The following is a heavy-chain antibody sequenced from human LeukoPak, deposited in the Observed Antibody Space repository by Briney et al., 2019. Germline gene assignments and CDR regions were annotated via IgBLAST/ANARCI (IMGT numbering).Heavy chain of an antibody. V-gene: IGHV1-2*02. CDR2: INPTSFGT. Sequence: ASVKVSCKASGCTFTGYYIHWVRQAPGQGLEWMGWINPTSFGTKYEQKFQGRVTMTRDTSISTDYMELSDLRSDDTAVYYCARFRGSGWYSFDLWGQGTLVTVSS. CDR1: GCTFTGYY. CDR3: ARFRGSGWYSFDL. D-gene: IGHD6-19*01. J-gene: IGHJ5*02.